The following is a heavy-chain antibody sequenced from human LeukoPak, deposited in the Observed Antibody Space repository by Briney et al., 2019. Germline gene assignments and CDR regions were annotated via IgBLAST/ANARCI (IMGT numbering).Heavy chain of an antibody. D-gene: IGHD3-10*01. CDR3: AREGVSYYGSKNAFDI. CDR1: GYTFTGYY. J-gene: IGHJ3*02. CDR2: INPNSGGT. V-gene: IGHV1-2*02. Sequence: ASVKVSCKASGYTFTGYYMHWVRQAPGQGLEWMGWINPNSGGTNYAQKFQGRVTMTRDTSISTAYMELSRLRSDDTAVYYCAREGVSYYGSKNAFDIWGQGTMVTVSS.